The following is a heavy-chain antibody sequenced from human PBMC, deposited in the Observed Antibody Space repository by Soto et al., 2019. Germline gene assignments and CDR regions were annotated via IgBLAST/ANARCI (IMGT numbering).Heavy chain of an antibody. CDR3: ARSGVWEPRDY. Sequence: GASVKVSCKASGFTFTSSAVQWVRQARGQRLEWMGWISAYNGITSYAQKLQGRVTMTTDTSTSTAYMELRSLRSDDTAVYYCARSGVWEPRDYWGQGTLVTVSS. CDR1: GFTFTSSA. D-gene: IGHD1-26*01. J-gene: IGHJ4*02. V-gene: IGHV1-18*01. CDR2: ISAYNGIT.